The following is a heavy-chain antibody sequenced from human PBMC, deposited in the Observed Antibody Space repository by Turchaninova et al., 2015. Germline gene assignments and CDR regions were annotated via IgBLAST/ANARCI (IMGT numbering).Heavy chain of an antibody. Sequence: QVQLQQWGAGLLKPSATLSLTFAVYGGSFSGSYWSWLRQPPGKGLEWIGEINHSGSTNYNPSLKSRVTISVDTSKNQFSLKLSSVTAADTAVYYCASSSRGVIYYFDYWGQGTLVTVAS. CDR1: GGSFSGSY. V-gene: IGHV4-34*01. CDR2: INHSGST. D-gene: IGHD2/OR15-2a*01. J-gene: IGHJ4*02. CDR3: ASSSRGVIYYFDY.